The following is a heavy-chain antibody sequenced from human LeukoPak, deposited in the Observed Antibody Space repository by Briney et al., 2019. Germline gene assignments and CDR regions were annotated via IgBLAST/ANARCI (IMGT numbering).Heavy chain of an antibody. Sequence: ASVKVSCKASGYTFTNYGVSWVRQAPGQGLEWMGWISAYNGNTNYAQKLQGRVTMTTDTSTSTAYMELRSLRSDDTAVYYCARLPPRRGARRIAAAGKGYYYYMDVWGKGTTVTVSS. J-gene: IGHJ6*03. CDR2: ISAYNGNT. D-gene: IGHD6-13*01. V-gene: IGHV1-18*01. CDR3: ARLPPRRGARRIAAAGKGYYYYMDV. CDR1: GYTFTNYG.